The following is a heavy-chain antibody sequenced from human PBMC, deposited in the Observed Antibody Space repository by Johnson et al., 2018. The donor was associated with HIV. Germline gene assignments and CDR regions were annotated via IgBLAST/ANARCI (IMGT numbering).Heavy chain of an antibody. D-gene: IGHD4-17*01. CDR1: GYMFEDYG. CDR2: ISWNGGST. V-gene: IGHV3-20*04. Sequence: VQLVESGGGVVRPGGSLRLSCAASGYMFEDYGMSWVRQAPGKGLEWVSGISWNGGSTNYADSVKGRFTISRDNAKNSLYLQMNSLRAEDTAFYYCAREGWYGDYVDAFDIWGQGTMVTVSS. CDR3: AREGWYGDYVDAFDI. J-gene: IGHJ3*02.